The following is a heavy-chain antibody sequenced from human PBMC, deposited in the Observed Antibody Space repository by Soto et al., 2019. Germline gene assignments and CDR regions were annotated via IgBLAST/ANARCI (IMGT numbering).Heavy chain of an antibody. CDR2: IIPIFGTA. CDR3: ARAKDILNGYYKSPLCCYYYGMDV. J-gene: IGHJ6*02. V-gene: IGHV1-69*01. D-gene: IGHD3-9*01. Sequence: QVQLVQSGAEVQKPGSSVKVSCKASGGTFSSYAISWVRQAPGQGLEWMGGIIPIFGTANYAQKFQGRVSITADESTSTAYMELSSLIYEDTAVYYCARAKDILNGYYKSPLCCYYYGMDVWGQGTTVTVSS. CDR1: GGTFSSYA.